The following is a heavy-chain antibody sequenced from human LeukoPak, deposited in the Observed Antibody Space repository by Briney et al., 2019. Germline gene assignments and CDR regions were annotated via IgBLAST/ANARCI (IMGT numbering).Heavy chain of an antibody. D-gene: IGHD2-2*01. V-gene: IGHV4-61*08. CDR2: ITYSGYT. CDR1: SVSIRGIKGYY. Sequence: PSETLSLTCTVSSVSIRGIKGYYWNWIRQPPGRGLEWIGFITYSGYTDHSPSLKGRVNISIDTSKNKFSLNLSSVTAADTAVYFCARQGEFCTTTSCSIRDAFDIWGQGTTVIVSS. CDR3: ARQGEFCTTTSCSIRDAFDI. J-gene: IGHJ3*02.